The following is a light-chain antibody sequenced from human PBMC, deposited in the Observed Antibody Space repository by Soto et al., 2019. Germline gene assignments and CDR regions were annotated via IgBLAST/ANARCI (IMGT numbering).Light chain of an antibody. CDR1: QSISSW. CDR3: QQYDSFPYT. Sequence: DIQMTQSPSTLSSSVGDRVTITCRASQSISSWLAWCQQKPGKDPKLLIYKASSVESGVPASFSGSGSGTEFTLTISSLQPDDFATYYCQQYDSFPYTFGQGTKLEIK. V-gene: IGKV1-5*03. CDR2: KAS. J-gene: IGKJ2*01.